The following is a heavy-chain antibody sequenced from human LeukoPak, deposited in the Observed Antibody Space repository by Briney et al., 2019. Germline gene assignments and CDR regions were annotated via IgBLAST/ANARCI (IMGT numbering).Heavy chain of an antibody. J-gene: IGHJ4*02. V-gene: IGHV3-21*01. Sequence: GGSLRLSCAASGFTFSSYSMNWVRQAPGKGLEWVSSISSSSSYIYYADSVKGRFTISRDNAKNSLYLQMNSLRAEDTAVYYCARDVDTAMVIFGXFXXWGQXXLVTX. CDR2: ISSSSSYI. D-gene: IGHD5-18*01. CDR1: GFTFSSYS. CDR3: ARDVDTAMVIFGXFXX.